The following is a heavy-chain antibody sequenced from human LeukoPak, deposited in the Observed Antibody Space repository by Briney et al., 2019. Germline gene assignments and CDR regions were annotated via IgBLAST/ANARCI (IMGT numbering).Heavy chain of an antibody. J-gene: IGHJ4*02. V-gene: IGHV4-61*02. CDR3: ARTRTDLYFDY. CDR1: GVSISSNSYY. Sequence: SETLSLTCTVSGVSISSNSYYWSWIRQPAGKGLEWIGRIYSSGNTYYTPSLKSRVTISVDASKSQFSLKLSSVTAADTAVYYCARTRTDLYFDYWGQGTLVTVSS. CDR2: IYSSGNT.